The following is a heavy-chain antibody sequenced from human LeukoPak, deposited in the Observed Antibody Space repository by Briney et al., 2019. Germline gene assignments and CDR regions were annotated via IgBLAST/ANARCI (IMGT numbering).Heavy chain of an antibody. CDR2: INHSGGT. CDR3: AREDDTIADNTFDI. J-gene: IGHJ3*02. Sequence: SETLSLTCAVYGGSFSGYYWSWIRRPPGKGLEWIGEINHSGGTNYNPSLKSRVTISLDTSKNHFSLKVHSVTAADTAVYYCAREDDTIADNTFDIWGQGTVVTVSS. V-gene: IGHV4-34*01. CDR1: GGSFSGYY. D-gene: IGHD6-13*01.